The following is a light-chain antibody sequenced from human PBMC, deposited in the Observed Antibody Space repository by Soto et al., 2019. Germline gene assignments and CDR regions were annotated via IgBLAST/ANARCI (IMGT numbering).Light chain of an antibody. CDR1: QSVRSH. J-gene: IGKJ5*01. CDR3: QQYTNWPTNT. Sequence: EIVMTQSPATLSVSQGERATLSCRDSQSVRSHLAWYQQRPGQAPRLFXYGASTRAKGGPARFIGRGSGTELTLTISSMQSEDFAVYYGQQYTNWPTNTFGQGTRLEIK. CDR2: GAS. V-gene: IGKV3-15*01.